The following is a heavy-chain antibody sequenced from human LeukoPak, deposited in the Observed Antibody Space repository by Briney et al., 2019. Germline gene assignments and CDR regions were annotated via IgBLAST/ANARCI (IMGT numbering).Heavy chain of an antibody. CDR1: GFTFYDYN. D-gene: IGHD3-22*01. J-gene: IGHJ5*02. CDR3: AKARSSGYLAHITT. CDR2: ICWVGCAT. Sequence: GGGLRLSWAAAGFTFYDYNKDWVRQGPGEGVEWVSLICWVGCATFYSDSVKVRFTISIDNTKTSLYFQMPSLRTEDRAFYYCAKARSSGYLAHITTWGQGPLVSASS. V-gene: IGHV3-43*01.